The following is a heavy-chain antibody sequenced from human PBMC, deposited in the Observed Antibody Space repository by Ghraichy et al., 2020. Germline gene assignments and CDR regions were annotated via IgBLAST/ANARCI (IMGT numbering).Heavy chain of an antibody. CDR1: GFSLSTSGMC. CDR2: IDWDDDK. V-gene: IGHV2-70*11. Sequence: SGPTLVKPTQTLTLTCTFSGFSLSTSGMCVSWIRQPPGKALEWLARIDWDDDKYYSTSLKTRLTISKDTSKNQVVLTMTNMDPVDTATYYCARIVVGATEAYYYYGMDVWVQGTTVTVSS. CDR3: ARIVVGATEAYYYYGMDV. J-gene: IGHJ6*02. D-gene: IGHD1-26*01.